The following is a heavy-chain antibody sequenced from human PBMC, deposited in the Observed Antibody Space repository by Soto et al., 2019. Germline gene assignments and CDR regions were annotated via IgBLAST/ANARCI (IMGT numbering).Heavy chain of an antibody. CDR1: GFTFSSYG. V-gene: IGHV3-33*01. CDR3: AGGLRLAYCSGGSCYPNYYYMDV. D-gene: IGHD2-15*01. J-gene: IGHJ6*03. Sequence: GGSLRLSCAASGFTFSSYGMHWVRQAPGKGLEWVAVIWYDGSNKYYADSVKGRFTISRDNSKNTLYLQMNSLRAEDTAVYYCAGGLRLAYCSGGSCYPNYYYMDVWGKGTTVTVSS. CDR2: IWYDGSNK.